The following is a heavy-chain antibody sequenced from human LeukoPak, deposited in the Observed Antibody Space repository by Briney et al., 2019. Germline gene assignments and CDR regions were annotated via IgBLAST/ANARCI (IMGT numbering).Heavy chain of an antibody. CDR2: IRYDGIEK. J-gene: IGHJ4*02. CDR3: ARGFTDYYDSSGYYLIDY. D-gene: IGHD3-22*01. CDR1: GFSFSVSW. Sequence: GGSLRLSCAASGFSFSVSWMSWVRQAPGKGLEWVANIRYDGIEKYYVDSVRGRFSISRDNAKDSLYLQMNSLRAEDTAVYYCARGFTDYYDSSGYYLIDYWGQGTLVTVSS. V-gene: IGHV3-7*03.